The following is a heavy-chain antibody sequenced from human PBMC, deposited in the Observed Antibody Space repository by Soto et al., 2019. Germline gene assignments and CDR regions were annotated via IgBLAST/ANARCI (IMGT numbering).Heavy chain of an antibody. CDR3: ARGGYSGYDFDY. J-gene: IGHJ4*02. CDR1: GGSIRSYY. CDR2: IYYSGST. V-gene: IGHV4-59*01. Sequence: SETLSLTCTVPGGSIRSYYWSWIRQPPGKGLEWIGYIYYSGSTNYNPSLKSRVTISVDTSKNQFSLKLTSVTAADTAVYYCARGGYSGYDFDYWGQGTLVTVSS. D-gene: IGHD5-12*01.